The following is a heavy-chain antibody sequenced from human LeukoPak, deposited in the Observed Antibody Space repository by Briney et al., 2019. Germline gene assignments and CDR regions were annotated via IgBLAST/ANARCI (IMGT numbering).Heavy chain of an antibody. CDR2: ISSDGSDT. CDR1: GFSFSSYW. D-gene: IGHD1-1*01. Sequence: GGSLRLSCVASGFSFSSYWMHWVRQDPGKGLMWVARISSDGSDTKYGDSVKGRFTISRDNGKNTLYLQMNSLGAEDTAVYYCARDQTQLGPTTVDHWGQGIQVTVPS. J-gene: IGHJ4*02. CDR3: ARDQTQLGPTTVDH. V-gene: IGHV3-74*01.